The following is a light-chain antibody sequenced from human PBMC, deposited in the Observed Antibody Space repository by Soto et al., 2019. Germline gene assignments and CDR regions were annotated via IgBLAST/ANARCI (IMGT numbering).Light chain of an antibody. J-gene: IGKJ2*01. V-gene: IGKV1-5*03. CDR1: QSISRW. CDR3: QQYNDSFRYT. Sequence: DIQMTQSPPTLSASVGDRVTITCRASQSISRWLAWYQQKPGTAPKLLIYEASTLVTGVPSRFSGSRSGTEFTLTVSSLXPDDFASYYCQQYNDSFRYTFGQGTKVDIK. CDR2: EAS.